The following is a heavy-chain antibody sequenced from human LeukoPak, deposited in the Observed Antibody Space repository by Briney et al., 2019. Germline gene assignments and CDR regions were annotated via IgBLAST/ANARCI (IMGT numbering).Heavy chain of an antibody. Sequence: SETLSLTCAVYGSFSDHSWSWVRQPPGKGLEWIGEIDEKRRTSYSPSLTSRVTMSVDTSKNQFSLKLSSVTAADTAVYYCARDLPRGVTTKYYGMDVWGQGTTVTVSS. V-gene: IGHV4-34*01. D-gene: IGHD4-17*01. J-gene: IGHJ6*02. CDR1: GSFSDHS. CDR3: ARDLPRGVTTKYYGMDV. CDR2: IDEKRRT.